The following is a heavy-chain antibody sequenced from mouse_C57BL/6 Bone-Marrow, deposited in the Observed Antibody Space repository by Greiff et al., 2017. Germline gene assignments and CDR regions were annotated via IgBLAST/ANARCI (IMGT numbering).Heavy chain of an antibody. Sequence: VQLQQSGAELVRPGTSVKMSCKASGYTFTNYWIGWAKQRPGHGLEWIGDIYPGGGYTNYNEKFKGKATLTADKSSSTAYMQFSSLTSEDSAIYYCAREIGYRGFCYYAMDYWGQGTSVTVSS. D-gene: IGHD2-14*01. CDR2: IYPGGGYT. V-gene: IGHV1-63*01. CDR1: GYTFTNYW. CDR3: AREIGYRGFCYYAMDY. J-gene: IGHJ4*01.